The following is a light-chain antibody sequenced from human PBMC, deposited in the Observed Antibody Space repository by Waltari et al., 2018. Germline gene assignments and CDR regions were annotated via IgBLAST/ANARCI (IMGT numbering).Light chain of an antibody. Sequence: EIVMTHSPATLSVSLGERATLSCRASQSVSSNLAWYQQKPGQAPRLLIYGASTRATGIPARFSGSGSGTEFTLTISSMQSEDFAVYYCQQYNNWPPYTFGQGTKLEIK. CDR3: QQYNNWPPYT. V-gene: IGKV3-15*01. CDR1: QSVSSN. J-gene: IGKJ2*01. CDR2: GAS.